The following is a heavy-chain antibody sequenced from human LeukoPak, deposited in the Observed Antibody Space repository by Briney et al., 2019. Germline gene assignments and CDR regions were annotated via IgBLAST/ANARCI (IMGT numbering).Heavy chain of an antibody. CDR2: ISYDGSSK. J-gene: IGHJ4*02. Sequence: GTSLRLSCAASGFTFSSYGMHWVRQAPGKGLEWVAVISYDGSSKYYADSVKGRFTISRDNSKNTLYLQMNSLRVGDTAVYYCAKYPRLDYWGQGTLVTVSS. CDR1: GFTFSSYG. CDR3: AKYPRLDY. V-gene: IGHV3-30*18.